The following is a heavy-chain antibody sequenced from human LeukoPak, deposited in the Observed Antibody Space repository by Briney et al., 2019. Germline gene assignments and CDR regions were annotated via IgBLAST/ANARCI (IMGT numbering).Heavy chain of an antibody. V-gene: IGHV1-18*01. CDR1: GYTFTSYG. CDR2: ISAYNGNI. J-gene: IGHJ4*02. Sequence: GASVKVSCKASGYTFTSYGISWVRQAPGQGLEWMGWISAYNGNINYAQKLQGRVSMTTDTSTSTAYMELRSLRSDDTAVYYCARDTLILVRGVSPSGYWGQGTLVTVSS. D-gene: IGHD3-10*01. CDR3: ARDTLILVRGVSPSGY.